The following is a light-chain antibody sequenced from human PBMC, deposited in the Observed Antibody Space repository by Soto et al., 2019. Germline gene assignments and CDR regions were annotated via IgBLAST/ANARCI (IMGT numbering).Light chain of an antibody. V-gene: IGKV3-20*01. Sequence: EIVFAQSPCTLSLSPSERSTLSCSAIQSVSCSYSAWYQQKPGQAPRLLIYSAASRATGIPDRFSGSGSGTDFTLTISRLDPEDLAVYYCQLYGFSLTWTFGQGTKVDIK. CDR2: SAA. CDR3: QLYGFSLTWT. CDR1: QSVSCSY. J-gene: IGKJ1*01.